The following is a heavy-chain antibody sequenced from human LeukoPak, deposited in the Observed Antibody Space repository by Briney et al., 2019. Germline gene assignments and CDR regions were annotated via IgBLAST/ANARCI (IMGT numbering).Heavy chain of an antibody. CDR1: GYTFTSYG. CDR3: ARGRWAYDFWSGYPFDY. J-gene: IGHJ4*02. Sequence: ASVKVSCKASGYTFTSYGISWVRQAPGQGLEWMGWISAYNGNTNCAQKLQGRVTMTTDTSTSTAYMELRSLRSDDTAVYYCARGRWAYDFWSGYPFDYWGQGTLVTVSS. D-gene: IGHD3-3*01. CDR2: ISAYNGNT. V-gene: IGHV1-18*01.